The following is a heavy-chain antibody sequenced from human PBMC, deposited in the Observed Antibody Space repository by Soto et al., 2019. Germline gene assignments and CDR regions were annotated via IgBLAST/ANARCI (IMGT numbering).Heavy chain of an antibody. V-gene: IGHV4-61*01. CDR3: AAGEASSRNLAPYYLDF. CDR2: IHYSGTT. D-gene: IGHD6-13*01. J-gene: IGHJ4*02. CDR1: GDSIRSGNHY. Sequence: PSETLSLTCTVSGDSIRSGNHYWSWIRQPPGKGLEWIGYIHYSGTTSFFPSYNPSLRSRVTISEDTSKNQFSLKLLSVTTADTAVYFCAAGEASSRNLAPYYLDFWGQGTLVTVSS.